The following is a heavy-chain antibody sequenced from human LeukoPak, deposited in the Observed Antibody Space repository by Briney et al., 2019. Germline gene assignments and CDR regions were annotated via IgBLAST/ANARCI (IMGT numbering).Heavy chain of an antibody. CDR3: AKYMSSGS. J-gene: IGHJ5*02. V-gene: IGHV3-48*01. CDR1: GFTFSYYS. D-gene: IGHD6-19*01. Sequence: QPGGSLRLSCAASGFTFSYYSMNWVRQAPGKGLEWVSYISSSSSPIYYADSVKGRFTISRDNSNNTLFLLMNSLRAEDTAVYYCAKYMSSGSWGQGTLVTVSS. CDR2: ISSSSSPI.